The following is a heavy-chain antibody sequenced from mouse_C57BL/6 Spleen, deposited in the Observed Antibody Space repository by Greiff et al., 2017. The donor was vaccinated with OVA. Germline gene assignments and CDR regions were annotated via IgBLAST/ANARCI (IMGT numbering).Heavy chain of an antibody. CDR1: GYTFTSYG. V-gene: IGHV1-81*01. CDR2: IYPRSGNT. J-gene: IGHJ2*01. Sequence: QVQLKESGAELARPGASVKLSCKASGYTFTSYGISWVKQRTGQGLEWIGEIYPRSGNTYYNEKFKGKATLTADKSSSTAYMELRSLTSEDSAVYFCARNAGIYDGYYGYWGQGTTLTVSS. CDR3: ARNAGIYDGYYGY. D-gene: IGHD2-3*01.